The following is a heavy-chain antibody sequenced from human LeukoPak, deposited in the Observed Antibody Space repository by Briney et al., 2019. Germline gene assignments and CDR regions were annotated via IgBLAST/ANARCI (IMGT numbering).Heavy chain of an antibody. CDR1: GFTVSSNY. D-gene: IGHD2-2*01. V-gene: IGHV3-53*01. CDR2: IYSGGST. Sequence: GGSLRLSCAASGFTVSSNYMSWVRQAPGKGLEWVSVIYSGGSTYYADSVKGRFTISRDNSKNTLYLQMNSLRAEDTAVYYCATSWIYPAFDIWGQGTMVTVSS. J-gene: IGHJ3*02. CDR3: ATSWIYPAFDI.